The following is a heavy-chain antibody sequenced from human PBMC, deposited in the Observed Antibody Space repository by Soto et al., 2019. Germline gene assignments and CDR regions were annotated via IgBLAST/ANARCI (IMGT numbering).Heavy chain of an antibody. Sequence: VSVKVSCKASGYTFTGYYMHWVRQAPGQGLEWMGWINPNSGGTNYAQKFQGWVTMTRDTSISTAYMELSRLRSDDTAVYYCARDRIITGTTSRDAFDIWGQGTMVTVSS. CDR1: GYTFTGYY. D-gene: IGHD1-20*01. CDR2: INPNSGGT. CDR3: ARDRIITGTTSRDAFDI. J-gene: IGHJ3*02. V-gene: IGHV1-2*04.